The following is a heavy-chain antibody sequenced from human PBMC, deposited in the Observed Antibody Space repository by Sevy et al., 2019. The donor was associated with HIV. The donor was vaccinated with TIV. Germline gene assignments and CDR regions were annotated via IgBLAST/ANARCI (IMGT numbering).Heavy chain of an antibody. D-gene: IGHD3-10*01. CDR3: ARDLTMVRGIDHYYYYYGMDV. CDR1: GFTVSSNY. J-gene: IGHJ6*02. V-gene: IGHV3-53*01. Sequence: GGSLRLSCAASGFTVSSNYMSWVRQAPGKGLEWVSVIYSGGSTYYADSVKGRFTISRDNSKSTLYLQMNSLRAEDTAVYYCARDLTMVRGIDHYYYYYGMDVWGQGTTVTVSS. CDR2: IYSGGST.